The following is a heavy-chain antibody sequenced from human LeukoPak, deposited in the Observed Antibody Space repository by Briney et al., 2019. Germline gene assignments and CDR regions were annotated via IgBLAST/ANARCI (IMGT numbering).Heavy chain of an antibody. J-gene: IGHJ6*03. V-gene: IGHV4-34*01. D-gene: IGHD3-16*01. CDR2: INHSGST. Sequence: SETLSLTRAVYGGSFSGYYWSWIRQPPGKGLEWIGEINHSGSTNYNPSLKSRVTISVDTSKNQFSLKLSSVTAADTAVYYCARGYGGIYYYYMDVWGKGTTVTVSS. CDR3: ARGYGGIYYYYMDV. CDR1: GGSFSGYY.